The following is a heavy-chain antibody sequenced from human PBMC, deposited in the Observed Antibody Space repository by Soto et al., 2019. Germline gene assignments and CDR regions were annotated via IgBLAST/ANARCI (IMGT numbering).Heavy chain of an antibody. J-gene: IGHJ4*02. CDR2: IYYSGTT. CDR3: ARSQRGRTAFTFDY. V-gene: IGHV4-61*01. CDR1: GDSVSNENYY. D-gene: IGHD3-16*01. Sequence: ETLSPTCSVSGDSVSNENYYWSWIRQPPGKGLEWIGYIYYSGTTNYNSYLKSRLTLSVDMSKNQFSLKLTSVTAADTAVYFCARSQRGRTAFTFDYWGQGALVTVYS.